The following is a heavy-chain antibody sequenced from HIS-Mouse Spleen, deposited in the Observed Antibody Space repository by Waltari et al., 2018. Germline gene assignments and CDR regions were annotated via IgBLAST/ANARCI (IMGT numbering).Heavy chain of an antibody. J-gene: IGHJ3*02. V-gene: IGHV3-30-3*01. CDR3: ARQGVLGFAFDI. D-gene: IGHD2-8*02. CDR2: ISYDGSNK. CDR1: GFTFSSYA. Sequence: QVQLVESGGGVVQPGRSLRLSCAASGFTFSSYAMHWVRQAPGKGLGWVAVISYDGSNKYYADSVKGRFTISRDNSKNTLYLQMNSLRAEDTAVYYCARQGVLGFAFDIWGQGTMVTVSS.